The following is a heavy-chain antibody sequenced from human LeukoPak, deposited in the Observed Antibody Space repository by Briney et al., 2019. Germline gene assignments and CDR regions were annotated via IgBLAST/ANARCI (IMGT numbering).Heavy chain of an antibody. J-gene: IGHJ4*02. CDR3: ARRDISSGWSFDY. CDR1: GGSISNYH. CDR2: IHTSGST. V-gene: IGHV4-4*07. D-gene: IGHD6-19*01. Sequence: SETLSLTCTVSGGSISNYHWSWIRQPAGEGLEWIGQIHTSGSTNYNPPLKSRVTMSIDTPENQLSLTIRSVTAADTAVYYCARRDISSGWSFDYWGQGTLVTVSS.